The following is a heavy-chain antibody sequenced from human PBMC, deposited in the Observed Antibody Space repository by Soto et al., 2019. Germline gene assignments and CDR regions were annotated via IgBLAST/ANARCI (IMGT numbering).Heavy chain of an antibody. J-gene: IGHJ3*02. CDR3: ARDSSFPAGCFYYYGSGTGAFDI. CDR2: INAGNGNT. Sequence: GASVKVSCKASGYTFTSYAMHWVRQAPRQRLEWMGWINAGNGNTKYSQKFQGRVTITRDTSASTAYMELSSLRSEDTAVYYCARDSSFPAGCFYYYGSGTGAFDIWGQGTMVTVSS. V-gene: IGHV1-3*01. CDR1: GYTFTSYA. D-gene: IGHD3-10*01.